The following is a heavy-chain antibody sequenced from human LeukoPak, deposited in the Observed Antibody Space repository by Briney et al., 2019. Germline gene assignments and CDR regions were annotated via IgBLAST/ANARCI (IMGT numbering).Heavy chain of an antibody. D-gene: IGHD3-22*01. J-gene: IGHJ3*02. Sequence: GGSLRLSCAASGFTFSSYWMSWVRQAPGKGLEWVANIKQDGSEKYYVDSVKGRFTISRDNAKNSLYLQMNSLRAEDTAVYYCARDDDSSGYYYVRNAFDIWGQGTMVTVSS. CDR2: IKQDGSEK. CDR1: GFTFSSYW. CDR3: ARDDDSSGYYYVRNAFDI. V-gene: IGHV3-7*01.